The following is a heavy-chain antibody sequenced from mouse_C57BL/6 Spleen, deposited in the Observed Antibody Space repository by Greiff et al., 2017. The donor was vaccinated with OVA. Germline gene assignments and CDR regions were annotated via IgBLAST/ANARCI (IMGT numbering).Heavy chain of an antibody. Sequence: DVMLVESGGGLVKPGGSLKLSCAASGFTFSSYAMSWVRQTPEKRLEWVATISDGGSYTYYPDTVKGRFTISRDNAKNNLYLQMSHLKSEDTAMYYCAREGSSSDWYFDVWGTGTTVTVSS. CDR2: ISDGGSYT. CDR1: GFTFSSYA. CDR3: AREGSSSDWYFDV. J-gene: IGHJ1*03. V-gene: IGHV5-4*03. D-gene: IGHD1-1*01.